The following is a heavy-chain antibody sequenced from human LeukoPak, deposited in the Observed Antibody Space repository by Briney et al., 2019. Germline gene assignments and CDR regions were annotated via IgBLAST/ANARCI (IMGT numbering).Heavy chain of an antibody. CDR3: ASQTTRRLPIAVADYFDY. J-gene: IGHJ4*02. Sequence: PGGSLRLSCGVSGFTFSIYSINWVRQAPGKGLEWGSFIITSSSYIYYADSVKGRFTISRDNARNSLYLQMNTLRPEDTAVYYCASQTTRRLPIAVADYFDYWGQGTLVTVSS. V-gene: IGHV3-21*01. CDR2: IITSSSYI. D-gene: IGHD6-19*01. CDR1: GFTFSIYS.